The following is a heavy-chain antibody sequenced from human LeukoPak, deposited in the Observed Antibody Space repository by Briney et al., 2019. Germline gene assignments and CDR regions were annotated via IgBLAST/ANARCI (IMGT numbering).Heavy chain of an antibody. CDR3: ARFYSGYGNYYYYMDV. Sequence: GASVKVSCKASGDTFTGYYMDWVRQAPGQGREWMGWINPNSGGTNYGEKIQGRVTMTRGTSISTAYMELSRLPSDDTAVYYCARFYSGYGNYYYYMDVWGKGTTVTVSS. CDR1: GDTFTGYY. CDR2: INPNSGGT. V-gene: IGHV1-2*02. D-gene: IGHD5-12*01. J-gene: IGHJ6*03.